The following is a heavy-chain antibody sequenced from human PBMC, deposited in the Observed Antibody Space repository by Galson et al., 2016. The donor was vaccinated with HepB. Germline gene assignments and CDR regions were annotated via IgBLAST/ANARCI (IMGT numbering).Heavy chain of an antibody. J-gene: IGHJ6*02. CDR3: ARGDCSGGGCYHSYYYGMDV. Sequence: TLSLTCTASGGSIRSDGYYWSWIRQYPGKGLEWIGYIYYSGGTYYNPSLKSRVTILIDTSKNQFSLKLSSVTAADTAVFYCARGDCSGGGCYHSYYYGMDVWGQGTTVTVSS. CDR2: IYYSGGT. CDR1: GGSIRSDGYY. D-gene: IGHD2-15*01. V-gene: IGHV4-31*03.